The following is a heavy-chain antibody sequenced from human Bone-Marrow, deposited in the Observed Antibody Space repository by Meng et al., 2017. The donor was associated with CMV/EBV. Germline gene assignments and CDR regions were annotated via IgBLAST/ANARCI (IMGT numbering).Heavy chain of an antibody. D-gene: IGHD3-16*01. J-gene: IGHJ4*02. CDR1: GFTFSSYS. CDR2: ISSSSSYI. V-gene: IGHV3-21*01. Sequence: EVQLVESGGXLVKPGXSLRLSCSASGFTFSSYSMNWVRQAPGKGLEWVSSISSSSSYIYYADSVKGRFTISRDNAKNSLYLQMNSLRAEDTAVYYCARLFYDYVWGSYPYYFDDWGQGTLVTVSS. CDR3: ARLFYDYVWGSYPYYFDD.